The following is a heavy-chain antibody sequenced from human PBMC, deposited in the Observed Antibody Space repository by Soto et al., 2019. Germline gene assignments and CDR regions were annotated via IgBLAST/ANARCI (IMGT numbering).Heavy chain of an antibody. CDR3: AREGYDFWSGPPQYYYYMDV. CDR1: GFTFSSYS. Sequence: GGSLRLSCAASGFTFSSYSMNWVRQAPGKGLEWVSYISSSSSTIYYADSVKGRFTISRDNAKNSLYLQMNSLRAEDTAVYYCAREGYDFWSGPPQYYYYMDVWGKGTTVTVSS. D-gene: IGHD3-3*01. V-gene: IGHV3-48*01. J-gene: IGHJ6*03. CDR2: ISSSSSTI.